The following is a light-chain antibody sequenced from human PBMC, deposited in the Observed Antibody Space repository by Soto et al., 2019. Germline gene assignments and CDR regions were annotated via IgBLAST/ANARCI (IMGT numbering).Light chain of an antibody. Sequence: QSVLTQPPSVSGAPGQRVTISCTGSSSNIGAGYDVHWYQQLPGTAPKLLIYGNSNRPSGVPDRFSGSKSGTSASLAITGLQAEDEADYYCQSYDSSLSGCVFDGGTKLTVL. CDR2: GNS. CDR3: QSYDSSLSGCV. V-gene: IGLV1-40*01. J-gene: IGLJ2*01. CDR1: SSNIGAGYD.